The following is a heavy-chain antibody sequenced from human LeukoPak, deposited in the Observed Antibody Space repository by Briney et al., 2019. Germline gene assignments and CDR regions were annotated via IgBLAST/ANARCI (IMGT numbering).Heavy chain of an antibody. CDR3: ARENTYYSDVSGYHDGPIDY. CDR1: GFTFSSYS. CDR2: ISSSSSYI. Sequence: GGSLRLSCAASGFTFSSYSMNWVRQAPGKGLEWVSSISSSSSYIYYADSVKGRFTISRDNAENSLYLQMNSLRAEDTAVYYCARENTYYSDVSGYHDGPIDYWGQGTLVTVSS. V-gene: IGHV3-21*01. D-gene: IGHD3-22*01. J-gene: IGHJ4*02.